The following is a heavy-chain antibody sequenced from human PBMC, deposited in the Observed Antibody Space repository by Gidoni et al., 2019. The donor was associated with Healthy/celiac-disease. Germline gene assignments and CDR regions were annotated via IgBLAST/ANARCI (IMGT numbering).Heavy chain of an antibody. Sequence: QLPLQESGPGLVKPSETLSLTCTVSGGSISSSSYYWVWIRQPPGKGLEWIGSIYYSGSTYYNPSLKSRVTISVDTSKNQFSLKLSSVTAADTAVYYCARGTGDSSGWYTGYDYWGQGTLVTVSS. CDR3: ARGTGDSSGWYTGYDY. V-gene: IGHV4-39*01. CDR2: IYYSGST. D-gene: IGHD6-19*01. J-gene: IGHJ4*02. CDR1: GGSISSSSYY.